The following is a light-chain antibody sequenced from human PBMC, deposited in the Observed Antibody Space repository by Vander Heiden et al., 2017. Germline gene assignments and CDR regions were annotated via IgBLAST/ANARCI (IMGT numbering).Light chain of an antibody. CDR1: QSVGSSS. J-gene: IGKJ3*01. Sequence: VVLTQSPSTLSVSQGERATLSCRDSQSVGSSSLDWYQQRPGQAPRLLIYGTSNRATGVPDRFSGSGSATDFTLSINRLEPEDFAHYYFQHDGSSFTFGPGTMVDI. V-gene: IGKV3-20*01. CDR3: QHDGSSFT. CDR2: GTS.